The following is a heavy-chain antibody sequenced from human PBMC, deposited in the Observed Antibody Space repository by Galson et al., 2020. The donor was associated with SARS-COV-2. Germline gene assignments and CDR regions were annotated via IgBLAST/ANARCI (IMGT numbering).Heavy chain of an antibody. D-gene: IGHD2-2*01. V-gene: IGHV3-53*04. CDR3: ARAMKDAYNYWDY. Sequence: GESLKISCAVSGFTVSNSYMSWVRQAPGKGLEWVSLIYGGGRTYADSVKGRFTISRNTAENTLYLQMNSLTPDDTAVYYCARAMKDAYNYWDYWGQGTLVTVSA. CDR1: GFTVSNSY. CDR2: IYGGGRT. J-gene: IGHJ4*02.